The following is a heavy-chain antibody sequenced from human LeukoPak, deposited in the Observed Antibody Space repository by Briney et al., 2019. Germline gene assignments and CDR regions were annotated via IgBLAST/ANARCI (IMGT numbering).Heavy chain of an antibody. D-gene: IGHD3-9*01. CDR1: GFSFNSYA. CDR2: VSGRGERT. Sequence: GGSLRLSCAASGFSFNSYAMSWVRQAPGKGLEWVSAVSGRGERTYYADFVQGRFSISRDNSKDTVYLQMNSLRAGDTAIYYCAKVPTIDAFDIWGQGTMVTVSS. V-gene: IGHV3-23*01. CDR3: AKVPTIDAFDI. J-gene: IGHJ3*02.